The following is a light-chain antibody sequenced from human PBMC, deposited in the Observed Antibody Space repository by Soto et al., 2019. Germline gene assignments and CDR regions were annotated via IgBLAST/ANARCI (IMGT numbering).Light chain of an antibody. V-gene: IGKV1-39*01. CDR2: GAS. CDR1: QTIDKY. CDR3: QQSYSSPGT. J-gene: IGKJ1*01. Sequence: IQMTQSPSYLSASVGDRVTITCRASQTIDKYLNWYQHIPGRAPKLLIYGASSLQSGVPTRFSGSGGGTYFTLTISSLQHEDFATYYCQQSYSSPGTFGRGTRGE.